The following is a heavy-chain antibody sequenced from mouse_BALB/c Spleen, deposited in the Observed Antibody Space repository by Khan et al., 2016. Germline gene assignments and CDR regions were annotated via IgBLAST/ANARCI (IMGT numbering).Heavy chain of an antibody. CDR3: SSDYDGFAY. CDR2: IWADGRT. V-gene: IGHV2-6-7*01. Sequence: QVQLKESGPGLVAPSQSLSITCTVSGFSLTGYGVNWVRQPPGKGLEWLGQIWADGRTDYNSVLKSRVSTSKVNSKSPVVLKMNSLQPDDTDNYYCSSDYDGFAYWGQGTLVIVSA. CDR1: GFSLTGYG. J-gene: IGHJ3*01. D-gene: IGHD2-12*01.